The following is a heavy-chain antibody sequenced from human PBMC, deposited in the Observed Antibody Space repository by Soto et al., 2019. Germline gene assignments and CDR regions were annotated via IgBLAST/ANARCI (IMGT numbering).Heavy chain of an antibody. Sequence: SETLSLTCTVSGGSISSYYWSWIRQPAGKGLEWIGRIYTSGSTNYNPSLKSRVTMSVDTSKNQFSLKLSSVTAADTAVYYCARLGYCSGGSCYSFAFDIWGQGTMVTVSS. V-gene: IGHV4-4*07. CDR1: GGSISSYY. CDR2: IYTSGST. J-gene: IGHJ3*02. D-gene: IGHD2-15*01. CDR3: ARLGYCSGGSCYSFAFDI.